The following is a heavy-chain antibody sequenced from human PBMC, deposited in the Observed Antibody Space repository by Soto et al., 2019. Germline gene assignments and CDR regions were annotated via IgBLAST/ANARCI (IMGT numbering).Heavy chain of an antibody. J-gene: IGHJ6*02. Sequence: ASVKVSCKASGYTFTSYGISWVRQAPGQGLEWMGWISAYNGNTNYVQKLQGRVTMTTDTSTSTAYMELRSLRSDDTAVYYCARDKDRLQLGGNYYYILDVWGQGTTVTVSS. CDR2: ISAYNGNT. D-gene: IGHD5-12*01. V-gene: IGHV1-18*01. CDR3: ARDKDRLQLGGNYYYILDV. CDR1: GYTFTSYG.